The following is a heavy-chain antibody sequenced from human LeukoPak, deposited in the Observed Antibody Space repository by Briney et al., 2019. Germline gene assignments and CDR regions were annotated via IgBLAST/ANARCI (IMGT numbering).Heavy chain of an antibody. CDR1: GDSISSAYF. D-gene: IGHD3-22*01. Sequence: SETLSLTCTVSGDSISSAYFWGWIRQPPGKGLEWIGYIYYSGSTYYNPSLKSRVTISVDTSKNQFSLKLSSVTTADTAVYYCARRDRQQLVPYYYDSSGYYYWGQGTLVTVSS. J-gene: IGHJ4*02. CDR2: IYYSGST. V-gene: IGHV4-38-2*02. CDR3: ARRDRQQLVPYYYDSSGYYY.